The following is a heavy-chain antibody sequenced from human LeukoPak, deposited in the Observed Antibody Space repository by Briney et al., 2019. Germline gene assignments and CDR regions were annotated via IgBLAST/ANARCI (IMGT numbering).Heavy chain of an antibody. CDR2: INYSGST. Sequence: ASLSLCWAAAGFTFSSSWGSWIHKPPGKGQEWIGEINYSGSTKYNPSLKSRLTISVDTSKNQVSLRLSSVTAADTAVYYCARGWGLRGGIMDVWGKGTTVTISS. D-gene: IGHD2-15*01. CDR3: ARGWGLRGGIMDV. J-gene: IGHJ6*04. CDR1: GFTFSSSW. V-gene: IGHV4-34*01.